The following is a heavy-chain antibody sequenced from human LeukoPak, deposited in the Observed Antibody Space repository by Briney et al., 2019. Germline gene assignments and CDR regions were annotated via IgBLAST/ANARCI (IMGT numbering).Heavy chain of an antibody. D-gene: IGHD2-2*01. CDR3: ARDLPRGDIVVVPALL. J-gene: IGHJ1*01. CDR2: ISSSSSYI. V-gene: IGHV3-21*01. Sequence: GSLRLSCAASGFTFSSYSRNWVRQAPGKGLEWVSSISSSSSYIYYADSVKGRFTISRDNAKNSLYLQMNSLRAEDTAVYYCARDLPRGDIVVVPALLWGQGTLVTVSS. CDR1: GFTFSSYS.